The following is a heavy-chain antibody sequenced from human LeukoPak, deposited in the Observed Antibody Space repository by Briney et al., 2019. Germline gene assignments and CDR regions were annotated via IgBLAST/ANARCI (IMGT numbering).Heavy chain of an antibody. CDR3: ARGVPLDRIQLWPKGFDP. CDR1: GVSFSGYY. D-gene: IGHD5-18*01. CDR2: INHSGST. Sequence: SETLSLTCAVYGVSFSGYYWSWLRQPPGKGLEWIGEINHSGSTNYNPSLKSRVTISVDTSKNQFSLKLSSVTAADTAVYYCARGVPLDRIQLWPKGFDPWGQGTLVTVSS. V-gene: IGHV4-34*01. J-gene: IGHJ5*02.